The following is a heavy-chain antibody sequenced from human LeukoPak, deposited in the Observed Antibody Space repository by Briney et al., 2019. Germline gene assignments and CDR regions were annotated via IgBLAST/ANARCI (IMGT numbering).Heavy chain of an antibody. CDR2: ISGSGGST. V-gene: IGHV3-23*01. D-gene: IGHD3-22*01. CDR3: AKDLLRANYYDSSGYYYLGAFDI. J-gene: IGHJ3*02. CDR1: GFTFSSYA. Sequence: PGGSLSLSCAASGFTFSSYAMSWVRQAPGKGLEWVSAISGSGGSTYYADSVKGRFTISRDNSKNTLYLQMNSLRAEDTAVYYCAKDLLRANYYDSSGYYYLGAFDIWGQGTMVTVSS.